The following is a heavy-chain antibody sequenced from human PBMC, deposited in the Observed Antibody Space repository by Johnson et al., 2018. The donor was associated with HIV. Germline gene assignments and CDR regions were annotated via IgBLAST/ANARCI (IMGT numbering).Heavy chain of an antibody. CDR1: GFTFSSYD. CDR3: TRDRPDTSGYVGWI. V-gene: IGHV3-74*01. CDR2: INPDGSHI. Sequence: VQLVESGGGLVQPGGSLRLSCAASGFTFSSYDMHWVRQAPGKGLVWVSRINPDGSHITYADSVKGRFTISRDNPKNTLYLQMSSLTAEDTAGYYCTRDRPDTSGYVGWIWGHGTIVTVSS. J-gene: IGHJ3*02. D-gene: IGHD5-12*01.